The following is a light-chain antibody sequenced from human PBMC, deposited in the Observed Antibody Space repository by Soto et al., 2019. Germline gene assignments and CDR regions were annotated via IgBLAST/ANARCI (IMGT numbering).Light chain of an antibody. V-gene: IGLV2-8*01. CDR2: EVS. J-gene: IGLJ1*01. Sequence: QSALTQPPSSSGSPGQSVTISCTGTSSDVGGYNYVSWYQQHPGKAPKLMIYEVSKRPSGVPDRFSGSKSGNTASLTVSGLQAEDEADYNCSSHAGSNNFAGYVFGTGTKVTV. CDR3: SSHAGSNNFAGYV. CDR1: SSDVGGYNY.